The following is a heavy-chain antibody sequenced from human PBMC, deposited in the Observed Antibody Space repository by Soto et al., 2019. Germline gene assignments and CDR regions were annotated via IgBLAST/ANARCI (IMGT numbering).Heavy chain of an antibody. D-gene: IGHD5-18*01. Sequence: QVQLVQSGAEVKKPGSSVKVSCKASGGTFSSYAISWVRQAPGQGLEWMGGIIPIFGTANYAQKFQGRVTITADESTSTAYMELSSLRSEDTAVYYCARDWTGYSYGYNYYYGMDVWGQRTTVTVSS. CDR2: IIPIFGTA. V-gene: IGHV1-69*01. CDR3: ARDWTGYSYGYNYYYGMDV. CDR1: GGTFSSYA. J-gene: IGHJ6*02.